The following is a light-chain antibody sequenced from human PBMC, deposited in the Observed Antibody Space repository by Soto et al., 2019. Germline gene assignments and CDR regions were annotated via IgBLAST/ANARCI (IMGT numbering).Light chain of an antibody. CDR3: QQYGSSRWT. CDR1: QSVSSSY. CDR2: GAS. V-gene: IGKV3-20*01. Sequence: EIVLTQSPGTLSLSPRERATLSCRASQSVSSSYLAWYQQKPGQAPRLLIYGASSSATGIPDRFSGSGSGTDFTLTISRLEPEDFAVYYCQQYGSSRWTFGQGTKVEIK. J-gene: IGKJ1*01.